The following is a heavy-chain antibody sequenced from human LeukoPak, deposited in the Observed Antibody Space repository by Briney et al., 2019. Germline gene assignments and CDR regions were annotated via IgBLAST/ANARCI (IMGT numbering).Heavy chain of an antibody. Sequence: SETLSLSCTVSGVSISSYYWSWIRQPPGRGLEWIGYIYYSGSTNYNPSLKSRVTISVDTSKNQFSLKLSSVTAADTAVYYCARAPDYGDYPPYYYGMDVWGQGTTVTVSS. D-gene: IGHD4-17*01. CDR2: IYYSGST. J-gene: IGHJ6*02. CDR1: GVSISSYY. CDR3: ARAPDYGDYPPYYYGMDV. V-gene: IGHV4-59*01.